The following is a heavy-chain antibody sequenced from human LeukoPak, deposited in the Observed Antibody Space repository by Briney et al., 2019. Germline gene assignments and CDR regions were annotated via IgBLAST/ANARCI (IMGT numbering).Heavy chain of an antibody. CDR3: ARDGFTGAPDY. Sequence: PGGSLRLSCAASGFTFSSYSMNWVRQAPGKGLEWVSSISSSSSYIYHADSVKGRFTISRDNAKNSLYLQMNSLRAEDTAVYYCARDGFTGAPDYWGQGTLVTVSS. J-gene: IGHJ4*02. D-gene: IGHD2-8*02. V-gene: IGHV3-21*01. CDR1: GFTFSSYS. CDR2: ISSSSSYI.